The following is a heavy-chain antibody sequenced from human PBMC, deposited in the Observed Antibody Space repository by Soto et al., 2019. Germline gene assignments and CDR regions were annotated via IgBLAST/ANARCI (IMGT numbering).Heavy chain of an antibody. Sequence: GGSLKISCKGSGYSFTSYWIGWVRQMPGKGLEWMGIIYPGDSDTRYSPSFQGQVTFSVDKSISTAYPPWTSLNASDTAMYYCARQAYSRSSGLFDIGGHGTMVTVS. J-gene: IGHJ3*02. V-gene: IGHV5-51*01. CDR1: GYSFTSYW. D-gene: IGHD6-6*01. CDR2: IYPGDSDT. CDR3: ARQAYSRSSGLFDI.